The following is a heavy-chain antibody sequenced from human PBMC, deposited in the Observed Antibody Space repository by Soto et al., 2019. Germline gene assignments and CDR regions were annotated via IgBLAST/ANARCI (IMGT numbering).Heavy chain of an antibody. CDR3: ARDRGIAASMGIWFDP. Sequence: QVQLVQSGAEVKKPGASVKVSCKASGYTFTSYYMHWVRQAPGQGLEWMGIINPNSGGTNYAQKFQGRVTMTRDTSISTAYMELSRLRSDDTAVYYCARDRGIAASMGIWFDPWGQGTLVTVSS. V-gene: IGHV1-2*02. CDR2: INPNSGGT. D-gene: IGHD6-25*01. CDR1: GYTFTSYY. J-gene: IGHJ5*02.